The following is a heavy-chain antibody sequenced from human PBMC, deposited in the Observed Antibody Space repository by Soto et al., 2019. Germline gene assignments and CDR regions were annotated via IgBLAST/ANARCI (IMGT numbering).Heavy chain of an antibody. CDR3: ARAGLLVIVLLVAEKSSDP. D-gene: IGHD2-15*01. CDR2: IYYSGSA. Sequence: TLSLTCSVYGGFIRIGDRYWSWIRQRTEEGLEWIGYIYYSGSAYYNPSLKSRVSISVDTSKNQFSLKLSSVTAADTAVYYCARAGLLVIVLLVAEKSSDPWGPATLLSV. CDR1: GGFIRIGDRY. J-gene: IGHJ5*02. V-gene: IGHV4-31*02.